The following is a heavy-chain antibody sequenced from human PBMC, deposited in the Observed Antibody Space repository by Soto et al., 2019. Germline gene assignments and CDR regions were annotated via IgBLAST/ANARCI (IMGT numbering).Heavy chain of an antibody. D-gene: IGHD3-10*01. CDR2: INPNSGNI. Sequence: ASVKVSCKASGNTFTSYDINWVRQATGHGLEWMGWINPNSGNIGYAQKFQGRVTMTRDAAIRTAYMEVSRLRSDDTAVYYCARGRASGSYYLLDYWGQGTLVTVSS. J-gene: IGHJ4*02. CDR3: ARGRASGSYYLLDY. CDR1: GNTFTSYD. V-gene: IGHV1-8*01.